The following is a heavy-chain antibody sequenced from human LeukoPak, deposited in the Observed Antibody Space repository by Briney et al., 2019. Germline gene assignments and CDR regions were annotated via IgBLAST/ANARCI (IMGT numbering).Heavy chain of an antibody. J-gene: IGHJ4*02. CDR2: ISSSSSYI. D-gene: IGHD4-17*01. CDR3: ARGRATVTVNFDY. Sequence: GGSLRFSCAASGFTFSSYSMNWVRQAPGKGLEWVSSISSSSSYIYYADSVKGRFTISRDNANNSLYLQMNSLRAEDTAVYYCARGRATVTVNFDYWGQGTLVTVSS. CDR1: GFTFSSYS. V-gene: IGHV3-21*01.